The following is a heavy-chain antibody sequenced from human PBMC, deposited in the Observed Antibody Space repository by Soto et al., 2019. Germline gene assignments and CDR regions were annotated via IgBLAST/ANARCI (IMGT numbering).Heavy chain of an antibody. CDR2: INHSGST. V-gene: IGHV4-34*01. Sequence: PSETLSLTCAFYGGSFSGYYWSWIRQPPGKGLEWIGEINHSGSTNYNPSLKSRVTHTSDTSASTAYMELSSLTSADTAVYYCVTFGTRGQWGQGTQVTVSS. D-gene: IGHD3-16*01. J-gene: IGHJ4*02. CDR3: VTFGTRGQ. CDR1: GGSFSGYY.